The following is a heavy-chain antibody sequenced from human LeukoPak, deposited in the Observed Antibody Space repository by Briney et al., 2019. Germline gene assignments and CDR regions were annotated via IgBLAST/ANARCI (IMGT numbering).Heavy chain of an antibody. D-gene: IGHD1-26*01. CDR1: GFIVSNNY. V-gene: IGHV3-53*01. CDR3: AREASGSYFHH. Sequence: PGGSLRLSCAASGFIVSNNYMSWVRQAPGKGLEWVSVLHSGGSTYYADSVKGRFTISRDSSKNTVYLQMNRLRAEDTAVYYCAREASGSYFHHWGQGTLVTVSS. CDR2: LHSGGST. J-gene: IGHJ1*01.